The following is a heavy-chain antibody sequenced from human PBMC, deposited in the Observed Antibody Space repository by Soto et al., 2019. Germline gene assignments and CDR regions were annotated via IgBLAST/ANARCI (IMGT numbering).Heavy chain of an antibody. D-gene: IGHD3-22*01. V-gene: IGHV3-48*02. CDR1: GFTFSSYS. J-gene: IGHJ4*02. Sequence: GGSLRLSCAASGFTFSSYSMNWVRQAPGKGLEWVSYISSSSSTIYYADSVKGRFTISRDNAKNSLYLQMNSLRDEDTAVYYCARDVDYYYDSSGYYYFDYWGQGNLVTVSS. CDR2: ISSSSSTI. CDR3: ARDVDYYYDSSGYYYFDY.